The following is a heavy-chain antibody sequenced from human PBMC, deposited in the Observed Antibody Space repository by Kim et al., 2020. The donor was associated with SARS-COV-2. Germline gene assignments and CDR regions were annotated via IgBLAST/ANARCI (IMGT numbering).Heavy chain of an antibody. CDR3: ARGGAVDILTGYPTAFDI. CDR2: IYYSGST. V-gene: IGHV4-61*01. J-gene: IGHJ3*02. D-gene: IGHD3-9*01. CDR1: GGSVSSGSYY. Sequence: SETLSLTCTVSGGSVSSGSYYWSWIRQPPGKGLEWIGYIYYSGSTNYNPSLKSRVTISVDTSKNQFSLKLSSVTAADTAVYYCARGGAVDILTGYPTAFDIWGQGTMVTVSS.